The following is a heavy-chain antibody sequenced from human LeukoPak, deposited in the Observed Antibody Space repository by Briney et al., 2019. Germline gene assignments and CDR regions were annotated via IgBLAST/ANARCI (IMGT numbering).Heavy chain of an antibody. D-gene: IGHD3-22*01. CDR3: ARRRYYDSTGFFD. Sequence: SETLSLTCTVSGGSISSSSYYWGRIRQPPGKGLEWIGDIYYSGRTYYNLSLRNRVSISLDTSKNRFSLTLTSVTAADTAVYYCARRRYYDSTGFFDWGRGSLVIVSS. CDR2: IYYSGRT. V-gene: IGHV4-39*02. CDR1: GGSISSSSYY. J-gene: IGHJ1*01.